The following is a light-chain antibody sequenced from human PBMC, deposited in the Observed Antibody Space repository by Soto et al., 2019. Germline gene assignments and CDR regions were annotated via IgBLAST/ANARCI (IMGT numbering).Light chain of an antibody. CDR2: DVS. Sequence: QSALTQAASVSGSPGQSITISCTGTSSDIGAFDLVSWFQQHPGQAPKVMIYDVSVRPSGVSYRFSGSKSGNTASLTISGLQAEDEADYYCSSYTITSTRLFGTGTKVTVL. V-gene: IGLV2-14*03. CDR1: SSDIGAFDL. CDR3: SSYTITSTRL. J-gene: IGLJ1*01.